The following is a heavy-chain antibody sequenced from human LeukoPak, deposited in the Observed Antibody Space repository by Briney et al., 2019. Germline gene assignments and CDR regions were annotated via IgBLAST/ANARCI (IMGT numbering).Heavy chain of an antibody. CDR1: GGSISSYY. CDR2: IYYSGST. D-gene: IGHD5-18*01. J-gene: IGHJ4*02. Sequence: SETLSLTCTVSGGSISSYYWSWIRPPPGKGLEWIGYIYYSGSTNYNPSLKSRVTISVDTSKNQFSLKLSSVTAADTAVYYCARGAGGYSYGHWGQGTLVTVSS. V-gene: IGHV4-59*01. CDR3: ARGAGGYSYGH.